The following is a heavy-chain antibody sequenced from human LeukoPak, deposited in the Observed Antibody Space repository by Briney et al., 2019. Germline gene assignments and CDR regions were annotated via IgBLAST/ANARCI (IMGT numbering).Heavy chain of an antibody. CDR2: IYTSGST. CDR3: ARGQRWLQLY. J-gene: IGHJ4*02. D-gene: IGHD5-24*01. Sequence: PSETLSLTCTVSGGSISSGSYYWSWIRQPAGKGLEWIGRIYTSGSTNYNPSLKSRVTISVDTSKNQFSLKLSSVTAADTAVYYCARGQRWLQLYWGQGTLVTVSS. V-gene: IGHV4-61*02. CDR1: GGSISSGSYY.